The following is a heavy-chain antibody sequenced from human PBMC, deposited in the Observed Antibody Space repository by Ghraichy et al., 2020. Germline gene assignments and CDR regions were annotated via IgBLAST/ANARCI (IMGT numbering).Heavy chain of an antibody. J-gene: IGHJ4*02. V-gene: IGHV1-69*13. Sequence: SVKVSCKASGGTFNNFPISWVRQAPGQGLEWMGGIIPIFGTANYAQNFQGRVTITADESTSTAYMELSSLRSEDTAVYYCAGNAMVWGVIMPTYFDYWGQGTLVAVSS. CDR1: GGTFNNFP. CDR2: IIPIFGTA. D-gene: IGHD3-10*01. CDR3: AGNAMVWGVIMPTYFDY.